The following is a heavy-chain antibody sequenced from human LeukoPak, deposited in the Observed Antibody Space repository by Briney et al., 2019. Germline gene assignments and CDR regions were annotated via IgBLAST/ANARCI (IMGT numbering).Heavy chain of an antibody. CDR1: GFTFSSYA. CDR2: ISYDGSNK. D-gene: IGHD2-21*02. J-gene: IGHJ6*02. Sequence: PGGSLRLSCAASGFTFSSYAMHWVRQAPGKGLEWVAVISYDGSNKYYADSVKGRFTISRDNSKNTLYLQMNSLRAEDTAVYYCAKDFTHIVVVTASRTGYYGMDVWGQGTTVTVSS. V-gene: IGHV3-30*04. CDR3: AKDFTHIVVVTASRTGYYGMDV.